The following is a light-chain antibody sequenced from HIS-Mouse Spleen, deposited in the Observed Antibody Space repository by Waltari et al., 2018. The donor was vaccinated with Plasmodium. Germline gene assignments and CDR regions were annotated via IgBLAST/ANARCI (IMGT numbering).Light chain of an antibody. CDR1: ALPKKY. V-gene: IGLV3-10*01. J-gene: IGLJ3*02. Sequence: SYELTQPPSVSVSPGQTARITCSGDALPKKYAYWYQQKSGQAPVLVIYEDSKRPSGIPGRCSGSSSGTMATLTSSGARVEDEADYYCYSTDSSGNHRVFGGGTKLTVL. CDR3: YSTDSSGNHRV. CDR2: EDS.